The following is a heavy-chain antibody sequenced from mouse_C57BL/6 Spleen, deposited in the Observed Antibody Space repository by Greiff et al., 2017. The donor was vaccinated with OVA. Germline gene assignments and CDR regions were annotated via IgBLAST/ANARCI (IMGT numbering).Heavy chain of an antibody. Sequence: DVKLQESGPGLVKPSQSLSLTCSVTGYSITSGYYWNWIRQFPGNKLEWMGYISSDGSNNYNPSLKTRISFPRDTSKNQFFLKLNSGTTEDTATYYCARGDYYGSSHYFDYWGQGTTLTVSS. D-gene: IGHD1-1*01. J-gene: IGHJ2*01. CDR2: ISSDGSN. V-gene: IGHV3-6*01. CDR3: ARGDYYGSSHYFDY. CDR1: GYSITSGYY.